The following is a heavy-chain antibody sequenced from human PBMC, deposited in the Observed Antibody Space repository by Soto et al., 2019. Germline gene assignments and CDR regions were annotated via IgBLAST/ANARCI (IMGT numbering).Heavy chain of an antibody. CDR3: AKVLPRGHFVWFHYYKDV. J-gene: IGHJ6*03. D-gene: IGHD3-9*01. Sequence: EVQLLESGGGLVQRGGSLRLSCTTSGFTFSDYGMSWVRLTSGKGLEWVAIISGAGGSIDYADSVKGRFTISRDNSKSTVFLQMNSLRAEDTAIYYCAKVLPRGHFVWFHYYKDVWGKGTTVTVSS. CDR1: GFTFSDYG. CDR2: ISGAGGSI. V-gene: IGHV3-23*01.